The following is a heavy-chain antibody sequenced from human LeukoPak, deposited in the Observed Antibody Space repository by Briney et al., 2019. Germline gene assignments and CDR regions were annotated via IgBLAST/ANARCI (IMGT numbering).Heavy chain of an antibody. CDR3: ARGWNIVVVVADSNLDY. Sequence: ASVKVSCKASGYTFTSYGISWVRQAPGQGLEWMGIINPSGGSTSYAQKFQGRVTMTRDTSTSTVYMELSSLRSEDTAVYYCARGWNIVVVVADSNLDYWGQGSLVTVSS. D-gene: IGHD2-15*01. V-gene: IGHV1-46*01. CDR1: GYTFTSYG. CDR2: INPSGGST. J-gene: IGHJ4*02.